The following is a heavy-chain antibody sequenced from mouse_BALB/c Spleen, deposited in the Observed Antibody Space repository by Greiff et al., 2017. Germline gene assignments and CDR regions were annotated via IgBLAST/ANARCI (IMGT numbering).Heavy chain of an antibody. CDR3: ARLDYDSSWFAY. Sequence: EVKLVESGGGLVKPGGSLKLSCAASGFTFSSYGMSWVRQTPDKRLEWVATISSGGSYTYYPDSVKGRFTISRDNAKNTLYLQMSSLKSEDTAMYYCARLDYDSSWFAYWGQGTLVTVSA. CDR2: ISSGGSYT. D-gene: IGHD2-4*01. V-gene: IGHV5-6*03. CDR1: GFTFSSYG. J-gene: IGHJ3*01.